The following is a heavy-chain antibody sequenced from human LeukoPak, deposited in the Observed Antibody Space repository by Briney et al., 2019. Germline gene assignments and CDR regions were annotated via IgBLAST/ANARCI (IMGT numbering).Heavy chain of an antibody. Sequence: GRSLRLSCAASGFTFDDYAMHWVRQAPGKGLEWVSVIYSGGNTYYADSVKGRFTISRDNSKNTLYLQMNSLRVEDTAVYYCAREVNSGLDYWGQGTLVTVSS. V-gene: IGHV3-53*01. CDR2: IYSGGNT. J-gene: IGHJ4*02. D-gene: IGHD5-12*01. CDR1: GFTFDDYA. CDR3: AREVNSGLDY.